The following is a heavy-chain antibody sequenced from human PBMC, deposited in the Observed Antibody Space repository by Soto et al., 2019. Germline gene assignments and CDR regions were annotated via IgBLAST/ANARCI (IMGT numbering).Heavy chain of an antibody. V-gene: IGHV3-23*01. J-gene: IGHJ5*02. CDR1: GFSFSTYA. D-gene: IGHD2-8*02. Sequence: EVQLLESGGGLVQPGGSLRLSCAVSGFSFSTYAMSWVRQAPGKGLEWVSGISAGGGNTYYADSVRGRFTISRDNSKDTLYLQITRLRAEDTAFYYCANHAEYPLVSWFDPWGQGTLVTVSS. CDR2: ISAGGGNT. CDR3: ANHAEYPLVSWFDP.